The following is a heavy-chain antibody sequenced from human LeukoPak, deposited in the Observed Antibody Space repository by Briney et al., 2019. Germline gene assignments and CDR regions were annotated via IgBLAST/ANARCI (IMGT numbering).Heavy chain of an antibody. CDR1: GYSFTSYW. D-gene: IGHD3-10*01. Sequence: GESLKISCKGSGYSFTSYWIGWVRRMPGKGLEWMGIIYPGDSDTRYSPSFQGQVTMSADKSISTAYLQWSSLNASDTAMYYCARSMVRGAPYYFDYWGQGTLVTVSS. CDR3: ARSMVRGAPYYFDY. CDR2: IYPGDSDT. J-gene: IGHJ4*02. V-gene: IGHV5-51*01.